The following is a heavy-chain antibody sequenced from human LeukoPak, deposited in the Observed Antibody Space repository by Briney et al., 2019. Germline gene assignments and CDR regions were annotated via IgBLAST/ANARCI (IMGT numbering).Heavy chain of an antibody. V-gene: IGHV1-24*01. Sequence: WASVKVSCKVSGYTLTELCIHWVRQAPGKGLEWMGGFDPEENKRIYAQKFKGRVTMTEDTSTDTAYMELSSLRFEDTAVYFCAKGPPGSDNDWYFDLWGRGTLVTVSS. D-gene: IGHD6-19*01. J-gene: IGHJ2*01. CDR3: AKGPPGSDNDWYFDL. CDR2: FDPEENKR. CDR1: GYTLTELC.